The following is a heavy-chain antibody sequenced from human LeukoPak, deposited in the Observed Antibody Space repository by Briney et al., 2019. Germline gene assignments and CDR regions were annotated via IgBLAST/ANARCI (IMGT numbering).Heavy chain of an antibody. CDR3: ARLLYDAIGYYFDY. J-gene: IGHJ4*02. CDR2: INPNSGGT. V-gene: IGHV1-2*02. CDR1: GYTFTGFY. D-gene: IGHD3-10*01. Sequence: GASVKVSCKASGYTFTGFYIHWVRQAPGQGLEWMGWINPNSGGTKYAQRFQGRVTMTRDTSISTAYMELSSLRSEDTAVYYCARLLYDAIGYYFDYWGQGTLVTVSS.